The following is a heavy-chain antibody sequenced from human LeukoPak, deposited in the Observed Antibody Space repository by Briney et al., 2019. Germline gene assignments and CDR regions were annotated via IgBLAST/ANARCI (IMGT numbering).Heavy chain of an antibody. Sequence: SETLSLTCAVYGGSFSGYYWSWIRQPPGKGLEWIGEINHSGSTNYNPSLKSRVTISVDTSKNQFSLKLSSVTAADTAVYYCAFRRRYSGYRYYYGMDVWGQGTTVTVSS. V-gene: IGHV4-34*01. J-gene: IGHJ6*02. CDR1: GGSFSGYY. CDR2: INHSGST. D-gene: IGHD5-12*01. CDR3: AFRRRYSGYRYYYGMDV.